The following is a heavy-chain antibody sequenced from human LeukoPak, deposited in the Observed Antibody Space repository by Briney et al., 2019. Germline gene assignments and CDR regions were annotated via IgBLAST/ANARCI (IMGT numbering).Heavy chain of an antibody. D-gene: IGHD3-10*02. V-gene: IGHV3-48*03. J-gene: IGHJ6*04. Sequence: GXSLXXXCAASGFTFSSYAMSWVRQAPGKGLEWVSYISSSGSTIYYADSVKGRFTISRDNGKNSLYLQMNSLRAEDTAVYYCAELGITMIGGVWGKGTTVTISS. CDR1: GFTFSSYA. CDR3: AELGITMIGGV. CDR2: ISSSGSTI.